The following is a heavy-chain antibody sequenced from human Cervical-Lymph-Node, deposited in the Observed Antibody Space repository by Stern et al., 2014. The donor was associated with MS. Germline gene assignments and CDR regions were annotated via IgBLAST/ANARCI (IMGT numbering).Heavy chain of an antibody. J-gene: IGHJ4*02. Sequence: DQLVESGAEVKKPGASVKVSCRASGYTFITYYMYWVRQAPGQGFEWIAMINPDSGTTTYAPKFHGRGTLTRDTSPSTVYMELSSLRSEDTAMYYCARALSSGLDYWGQGTLLTVSS. D-gene: IGHD6-19*01. CDR2: INPDSGTT. V-gene: IGHV1-46*01. CDR1: GYTFITYY. CDR3: ARALSSGLDY.